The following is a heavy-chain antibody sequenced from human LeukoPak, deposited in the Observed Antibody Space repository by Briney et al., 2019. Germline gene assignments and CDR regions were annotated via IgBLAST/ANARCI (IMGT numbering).Heavy chain of an antibody. D-gene: IGHD3-22*01. CDR1: GGSFSGYY. J-gene: IGHJ3*02. CDR2: INHSGST. V-gene: IGHV4-34*01. CDR3: ARDLYIAYYERTGYDAFDI. Sequence: SETLSLTCAVYGGSFSGYYWSWIRQPPGKGLEWIGEINHSGSTNYNPSLKSRVTISVDTSKNQFSLKLRSVTAADTAVYFCARDLYIAYYERTGYDAFDIWGQGTMVTVSS.